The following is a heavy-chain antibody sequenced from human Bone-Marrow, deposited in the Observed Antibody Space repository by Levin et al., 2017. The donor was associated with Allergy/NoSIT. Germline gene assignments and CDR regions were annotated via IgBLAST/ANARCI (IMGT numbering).Heavy chain of an antibody. J-gene: IGHJ4*02. D-gene: IGHD2-15*01. CDR3: IRSGGWPDY. CDR1: RFTFSNYW. Sequence: GGSLRLSCAASRFTFSNYWMHWVRQAPGKGLVWVSRVNSDGSSTIYADSVKGRFTISRDNVKNTLYLQMNSLRAEDTAVYYCIRSGGWPDYWGQGTLVTVSS. CDR2: VNSDGSST. V-gene: IGHV3-74*01.